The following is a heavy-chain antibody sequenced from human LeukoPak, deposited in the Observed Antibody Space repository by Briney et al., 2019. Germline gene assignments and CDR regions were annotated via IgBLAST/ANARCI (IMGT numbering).Heavy chain of an antibody. CDR1: GYTFTGYY. CDR2: INPNSGGT. J-gene: IGHJ6*02. CDR3: ARDLTDFGEVIHYYYYGMDV. V-gene: IGHV1-2*02. D-gene: IGHD3-3*01. Sequence: ASVKVSCKASGYTFTGYYMHWVRQAPGQGLEWMGWINPNSGGTNYAQKFQGRVTMTRDTSISTAYMELSRLRSDDTAVYYCARDLTDFGEVIHYYYYGMDVWGQGTTVTVSS.